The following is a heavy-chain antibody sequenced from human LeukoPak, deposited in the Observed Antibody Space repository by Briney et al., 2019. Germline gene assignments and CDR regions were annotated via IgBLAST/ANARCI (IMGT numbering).Heavy chain of an antibody. J-gene: IGHJ4*02. Sequence: ASVKVSCKASGYTFTGYYMHWVRQAPGQGLEWMGWINPNNGGTNYAQKFQGRVTMTRDTSISTAYMELSRLRSDDTAVYYCARDFGYYYDIPTLVDYWGQGTLVTVSS. V-gene: IGHV1-2*02. CDR3: ARDFGYYYDIPTLVDY. CDR1: GYTFTGYY. D-gene: IGHD3-22*01. CDR2: INPNNGGT.